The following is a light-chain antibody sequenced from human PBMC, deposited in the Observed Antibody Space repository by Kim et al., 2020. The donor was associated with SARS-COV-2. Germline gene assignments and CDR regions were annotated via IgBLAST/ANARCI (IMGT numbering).Light chain of an antibody. J-gene: IGLJ3*02. V-gene: IGLV2-11*01. CDR2: DVD. Sequence: QSALTQPHSVSGSPGQSVTISCTGTSSDVGSYNFVSWYQQHPGKAPKIMFYDVDKRSSGVPDRFSGSKSGNMASLTISGLQAEDEADYFCCSYAGNYTWVFGGGTQLTVL. CDR1: SSDVGSYNF. CDR3: CSYAGNYTWV.